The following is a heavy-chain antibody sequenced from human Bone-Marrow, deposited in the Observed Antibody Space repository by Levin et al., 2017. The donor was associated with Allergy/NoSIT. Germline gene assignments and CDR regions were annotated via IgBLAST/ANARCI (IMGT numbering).Heavy chain of an antibody. CDR1: GFNFRSTW. Sequence: SCEASGFNFRSTWMSWVRQAPGKGLEWVGRIKSKPDGGATDYAAPVKGKFTILRDDSQNTLYLQMNGLKTEDTAVYYCAATVRYGDYDLWGRGTLVTVSP. V-gene: IGHV3-15*01. J-gene: IGHJ5*02. CDR2: IKSKPDGGAT. CDR3: AATVRYGDYDL. D-gene: IGHD2-21*01.